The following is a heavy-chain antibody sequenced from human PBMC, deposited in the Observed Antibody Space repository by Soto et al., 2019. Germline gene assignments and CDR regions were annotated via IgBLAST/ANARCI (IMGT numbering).Heavy chain of an antibody. CDR3: ARDGRSSGYEFDY. V-gene: IGHV4-31*03. J-gene: IGHJ4*02. CDR1: GGSISSGSYY. Sequence: SETLSLTCTVSGGSISSGSYYWTWIRQHPGKGLEWIGYIYNTGRTYYNPSLKSRVTMSLVTSKNQFSLILSPVTAADTAVYYCARDGRSSGYEFDYWGQGILVTVSS. D-gene: IGHD3-22*01. CDR2: IYNTGRT.